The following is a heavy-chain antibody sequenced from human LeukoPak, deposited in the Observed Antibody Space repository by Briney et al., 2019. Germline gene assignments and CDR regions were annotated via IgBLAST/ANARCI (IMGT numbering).Heavy chain of an antibody. CDR1: GFTFNSYA. CDR3: AKEQAVAGTLYYFDY. CDR2: ISGSGGST. D-gene: IGHD6-19*01. V-gene: IGHV3-23*01. J-gene: IGHJ4*02. Sequence: PGGSLRLSCTASGFTFNSYAMSWVRQPPGKGLEWVSAISGSGGSTYYADSVKGRFTISRDNSKNTLYLQMNSLRAEDTAVYYCAKEQAVAGTLYYFDYWGRGTLVTVSS.